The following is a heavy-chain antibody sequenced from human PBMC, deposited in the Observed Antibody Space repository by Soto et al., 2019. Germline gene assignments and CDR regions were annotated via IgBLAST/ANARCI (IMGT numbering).Heavy chain of an antibody. V-gene: IGHV3-15*01. D-gene: IGHD4-4*01. CDR3: TTPISRKPRTTVSGWSSYYYYYMDV. CDR1: GFTFSNAW. CDR2: IKSKTDGGTT. J-gene: IGHJ6*03. Sequence: PGGSLRLSCAASGFTFSNAWMSWVRQAPGKGLEWVGRIKSKTDGGTTDYAAPVKGRFTISRDDSKNTLYLQMNSLKTEDTAVYYCTTPISRKPRTTVSGWSSYYYYYMDVWGKGTTVTVSS.